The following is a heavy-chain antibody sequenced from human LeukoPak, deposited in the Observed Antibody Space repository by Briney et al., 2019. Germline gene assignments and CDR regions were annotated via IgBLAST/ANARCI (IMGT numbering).Heavy chain of an antibody. CDR3: ASLHGGSYYRGVAFDI. CDR1: GFTFSSYS. Sequence: GGSLRLSCAASGFTFSSYSMNWVRQAPGKGLEWVSSIISSSSYIYYANSVKGRFTISRDNAKNSLYLQMNSLRAEDTAVYYCASLHGGSYYRGVAFDIWGQGTMVTVSS. CDR2: IISSSSYI. V-gene: IGHV3-21*01. J-gene: IGHJ3*02. D-gene: IGHD1-26*01.